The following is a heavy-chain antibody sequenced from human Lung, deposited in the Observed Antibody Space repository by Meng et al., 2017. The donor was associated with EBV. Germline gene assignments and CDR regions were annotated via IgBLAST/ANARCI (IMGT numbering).Heavy chain of an antibody. CDR2: IWYDGSNK. J-gene: IGHJ5*02. CDR1: GFTVGRNY. CDR3: ARDEDPGYSYGWHWFDP. D-gene: IGHD5-18*01. V-gene: IGHV3-33*01. Sequence: QPGGFLGLSCLVPGFTVGRNYMNWVRQAPGKGLEWVAVIWYDGSNKYYADSVKGRFTISRDNSKNTLYLQMNSLRAEDTAVYYCARDEDPGYSYGWHWFDPWGQGTLVTVSS.